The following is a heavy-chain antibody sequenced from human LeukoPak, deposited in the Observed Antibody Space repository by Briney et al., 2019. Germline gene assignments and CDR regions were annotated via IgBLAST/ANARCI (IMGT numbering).Heavy chain of an antibody. J-gene: IGHJ4*01. V-gene: IGHV4-30-2*01. Sequence: SETLSLTCAVSGGSITSGGYSWSWIRQPPGEGPEWIGYIHHGGSTYYNPSLKSRVTMSVDRAKNQFSRKLSSVTAADTAVYYCARGVNSLYFDYWGQGTLVTVSS. CDR1: GGSITSGGYS. CDR2: IHHGGST. CDR3: ARGVNSLYFDY. D-gene: IGHD4-23*01.